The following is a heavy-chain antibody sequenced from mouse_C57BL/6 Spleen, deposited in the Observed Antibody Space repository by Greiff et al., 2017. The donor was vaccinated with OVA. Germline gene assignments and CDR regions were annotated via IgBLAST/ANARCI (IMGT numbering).Heavy chain of an antibody. Sequence: EVKLVESGGGLVKPGGSLKLSCAASGFTFSDYGMHWVRQAPEKGLEWVAYISSGSSTIYYADTVKGRFTISRANAKNTLFLQMTSLRSEDTAMYYCATIYYGYAYYVDDWGQGTTLTVSS. CDR3: ATIYYGYAYYVDD. D-gene: IGHD2-2*01. CDR1: GFTFSDYG. V-gene: IGHV5-17*01. CDR2: ISSGSSTI. J-gene: IGHJ2*01.